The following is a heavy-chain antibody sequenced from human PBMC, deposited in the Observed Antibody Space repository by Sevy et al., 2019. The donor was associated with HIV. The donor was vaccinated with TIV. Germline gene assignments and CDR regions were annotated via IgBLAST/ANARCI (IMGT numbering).Heavy chain of an antibody. J-gene: IGHJ4*02. V-gene: IGHV4-59*01. Sequence: SETLSLTCTVSGGSISSYYWNWIRQAPGKGLEWIGYIYYSGATNYNPSLKTRATISVDTSNNQFSLRLTSVTAADTAVYFCGRGIYSYGYWREFDYWGQGTLVTVSS. D-gene: IGHD5-18*01. CDR2: IYYSGAT. CDR1: GGSISSYY. CDR3: GRGIYSYGYWREFDY.